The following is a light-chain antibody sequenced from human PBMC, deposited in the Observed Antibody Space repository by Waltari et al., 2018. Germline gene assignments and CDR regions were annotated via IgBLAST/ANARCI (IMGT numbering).Light chain of an antibody. CDR3: GTWDSSLSGAV. J-gene: IGLJ7*01. V-gene: IGLV1-51*02. CDR2: ENT. CDR1: SSNIGNNY. Sequence: QSVLTQPPSVSAAPGQRVTISCPGGSSNIGNNYVSWYRQFPGTAPKLLIDENTERPSGIPGRFSGSKSGTSATLDITGLQAGDEADYYCGTWDSSLSGAVFGGGTHLTVL.